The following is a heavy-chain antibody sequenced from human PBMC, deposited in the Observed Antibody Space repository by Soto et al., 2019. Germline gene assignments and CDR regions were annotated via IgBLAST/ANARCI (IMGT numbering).Heavy chain of an antibody. D-gene: IGHD2-21*01. CDR3: AGGREFGMSDSGGDSYVF. CDR1: GYTFTSYD. V-gene: IGHV1-8*01. J-gene: IGHJ4*02. Sequence: QVQLVQSGAEVKKPGASVKVSCKASGYTFTSYDINWVRQATGQGLEWMGWMNPNSGNTGYAQKVQGKVTMTRNTSISTAYMELSSLRSEDTAMYNCAGGREFGMSDSGGDSYVFWGQGTLVTVSS. CDR2: MNPNSGNT.